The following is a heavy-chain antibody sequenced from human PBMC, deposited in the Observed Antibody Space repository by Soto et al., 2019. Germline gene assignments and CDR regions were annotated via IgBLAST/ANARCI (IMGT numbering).Heavy chain of an antibody. CDR2: IYYSGST. D-gene: IGHD2-21*02. Sequence: SETLSLTCTVSGGSISSGGYYWSWIRQHPGKGLEWIGYIYYSGSTYYNPSLKSRVTISVDTSKNQFSLKLSSVTAADTAVYYCARRSKPSAEKTAGWFDPWGQGTLVTVSS. V-gene: IGHV4-31*03. J-gene: IGHJ5*02. CDR1: GGSISSGGYY. CDR3: ARRSKPSAEKTAGWFDP.